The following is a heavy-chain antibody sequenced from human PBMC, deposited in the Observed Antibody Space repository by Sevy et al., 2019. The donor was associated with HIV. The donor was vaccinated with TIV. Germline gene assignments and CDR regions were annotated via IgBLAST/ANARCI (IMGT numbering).Heavy chain of an antibody. CDR2: ISFDASNK. J-gene: IGHJ1*01. CDR3: ALERLSSDVAEYFQN. Sequence: GGSLRLSCAASGFTFSRYSMHWVRQAPGKGLEWVATISFDASNKLYADSVKGRFTISRDNFQNSLFLQMNSLRPEDTAVYYCALERLSSDVAEYFQNWGQGTLVTVSS. D-gene: IGHD1-1*01. CDR1: GFTFSRYS. V-gene: IGHV3-30*04.